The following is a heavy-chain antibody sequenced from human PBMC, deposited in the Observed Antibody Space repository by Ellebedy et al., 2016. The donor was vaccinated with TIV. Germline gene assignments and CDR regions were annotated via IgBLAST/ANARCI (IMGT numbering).Heavy chain of an antibody. J-gene: IGHJ3*02. D-gene: IGHD1-26*01. CDR1: GFTFSSYA. Sequence: GESLKISCAASGFTFSSYAMHSVRQAPGKGLEYVSAISSNGGSTYYADSVKGRFTISRDNSKNTLYLQMNSLRAEDTAVYYCARVRGGSYYRSAFDIWGQGTMVTVSS. V-gene: IGHV3-64*04. CDR3: ARVRGGSYYRSAFDI. CDR2: ISSNGGST.